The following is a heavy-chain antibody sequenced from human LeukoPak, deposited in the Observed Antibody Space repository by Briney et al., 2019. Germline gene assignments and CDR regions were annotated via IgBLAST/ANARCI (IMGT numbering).Heavy chain of an antibody. Sequence: GGSLRLSCAASGFTFSDHYLDWVRQAPGKGLEWVGRSRSKTNRYTTQYAASVKGRFTISRDDSKNSLYLQMNSLRAEDTAVYYCASFLHYYDSSGYRQFDYWGQGTLVTVSS. CDR3: ASFLHYYDSSGYRQFDY. J-gene: IGHJ4*02. CDR1: GFTFSDHY. CDR2: SRSKTNRYTT. D-gene: IGHD3-22*01. V-gene: IGHV3-72*01.